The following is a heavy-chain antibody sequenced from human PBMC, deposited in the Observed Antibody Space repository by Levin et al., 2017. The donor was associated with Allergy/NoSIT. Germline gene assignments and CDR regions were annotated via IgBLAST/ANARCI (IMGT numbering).Heavy chain of an antibody. CDR1: GFTFDDYA. J-gene: IGHJ4*02. Sequence: PGGSLRLSCAASGFTFDDYAMHWVRQPPGKGLEWVSLITWDGYTTFYADSVKGRFTISRDNRKNSLYLQMNSLRAEDTALYYCAKGLYGSGTYPFDYWGQGTLVTVSS. CDR2: ITWDGYTT. CDR3: AKGLYGSGTYPFDY. V-gene: IGHV3-43D*04. D-gene: IGHD3-10*01.